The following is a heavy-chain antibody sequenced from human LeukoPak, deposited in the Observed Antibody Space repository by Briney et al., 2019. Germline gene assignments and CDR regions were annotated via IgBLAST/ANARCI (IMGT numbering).Heavy chain of an antibody. V-gene: IGHV3-21*01. CDR3: ARAQNWNYGY. CDR1: GFTFSSYT. J-gene: IGHJ4*02. Sequence: GGSLRLSFAASGFTFSSYTMSWIRQAPGEGLEWVSSISTRSSYMYYADSVKGRFTISRDNAKNSLYLQMNSLRAEDTAVYYCARAQNWNYGYWGQGTVVTVSS. CDR2: ISTRSSYM. D-gene: IGHD1-7*01.